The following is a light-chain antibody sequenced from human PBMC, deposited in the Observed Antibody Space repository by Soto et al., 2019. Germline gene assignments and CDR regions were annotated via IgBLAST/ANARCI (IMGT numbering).Light chain of an antibody. V-gene: IGLV1-40*01. CDR3: QSYDSSLSAPV. CDR1: SSNIGAGYD. CDR2: GNS. J-gene: IGLJ1*01. Sequence: QSVLTQPPSVSGAPGQRVTISCTGSSSNIGAGYDVHWYQQLPGTAPKLLIYGNSNRPSGVPDRFSGSKSGTSXSXAITGLQAEDEADYYCQSYDSSLSAPVFGTGTKVTVL.